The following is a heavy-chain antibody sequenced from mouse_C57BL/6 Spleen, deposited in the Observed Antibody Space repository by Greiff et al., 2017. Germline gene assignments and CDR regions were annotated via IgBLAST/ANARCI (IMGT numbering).Heavy chain of an antibody. V-gene: IGHV1-50*01. J-gene: IGHJ2*01. D-gene: IGHD1-1*01. CDR1: GYTLTRYW. Sequence: QVPLQQPGAELLKPGASVKLSCKASGYTLTRYWMQWVKKRPGQGLEWIGEIDPSDSYTNYNQKFKGKATLTVDTSSSTAYMQLSSLTSEDSAVYYCAGGKITSDYWGQGTTLTVSS. CDR2: IDPSDSYT. CDR3: AGGKITSDY.